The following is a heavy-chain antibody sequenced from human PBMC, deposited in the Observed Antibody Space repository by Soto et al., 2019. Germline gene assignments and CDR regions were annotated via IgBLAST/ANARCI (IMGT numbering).Heavy chain of an antibody. V-gene: IGHV3-23*01. CDR1: GFTFSSYA. CDR3: ARDGGYCSSTSCYLNWFDP. J-gene: IGHJ5*02. CDR2: ISGSGGST. Sequence: EVQLLESGGGLVQPGGSLRLSCAASGFTFSSYAMSWVRQAPGKGLEWVSSISGSGGSTYYADSVKGRFTISRDNSKNSLYLQMNSLRAEDTAVYYCARDGGYCSSTSCYLNWFDPWGQGTLVTVSS. D-gene: IGHD2-2*01.